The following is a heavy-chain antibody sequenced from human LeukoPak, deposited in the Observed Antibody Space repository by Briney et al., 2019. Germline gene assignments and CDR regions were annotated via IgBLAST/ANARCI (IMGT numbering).Heavy chain of an antibody. CDR1: GGSFSGYY. CDR3: ARGQGDYYDSSRAWVFDY. D-gene: IGHD3-22*01. Sequence: PSETLSLTCAVYGGSFSGYYWSRIRQPPGKGLEWIGEINHSGSTNYNPSLKSRVTISVDTSKNQFSLKLSSVTAADTAVYYRARGQGDYYDSSRAWVFDYWGQGTLVTVSS. CDR2: INHSGST. V-gene: IGHV4-34*01. J-gene: IGHJ4*02.